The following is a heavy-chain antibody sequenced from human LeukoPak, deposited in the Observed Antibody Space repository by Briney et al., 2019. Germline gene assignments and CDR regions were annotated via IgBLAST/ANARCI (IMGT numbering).Heavy chain of an antibody. CDR2: IYYSGST. CDR3: ARESIAAAGTLDY. D-gene: IGHD6-13*01. Sequence: SETLSLTCAVYGGSFSGYYWSWIRQHPGKGLEWIGYIYYSGSTYYNPSLKSRVTISVDTSKNQFSLKLSSVTAADTAVYYCARESIAAAGTLDYWGQGTLVTVSS. V-gene: IGHV4-31*11. J-gene: IGHJ4*02. CDR1: GGSFSGYY.